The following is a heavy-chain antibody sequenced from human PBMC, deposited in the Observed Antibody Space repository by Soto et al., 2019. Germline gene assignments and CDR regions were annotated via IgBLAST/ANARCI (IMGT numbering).Heavy chain of an antibody. J-gene: IGHJ4*02. CDR1: GGYFSGYY. CDR2: INHRGTT. Sequence: QVQLQQWGAGLLKPSETLSLTCAVYGGYFSGYYWSWIRQPPGTGLEWIGEINHRGTTNYSPSLKSRVTISVDTSKNQLSLKLRSVTAADKAVYYCARGDYCSGGGCYSSKDYWGQGTLVAVSS. D-gene: IGHD2-15*01. CDR3: ARGDYCSGGGCYSSKDY. V-gene: IGHV4-34*01.